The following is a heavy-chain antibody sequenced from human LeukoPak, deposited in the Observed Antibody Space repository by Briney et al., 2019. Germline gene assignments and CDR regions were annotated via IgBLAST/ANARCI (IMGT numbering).Heavy chain of an antibody. Sequence: SETLSLTCTVSGYSISSGYYWGWIRQPPGKGLEWIGSIYHSGSTYYNPSLKSRVTISVDTSKNQFSLKLSSVTAADTAVYYCARDFFTVGATGGDYWGQGTLVTVSS. CDR1: GYSISSGYY. V-gene: IGHV4-38-2*02. D-gene: IGHD1-26*01. CDR2: IYHSGST. J-gene: IGHJ4*02. CDR3: ARDFFTVGATGGDY.